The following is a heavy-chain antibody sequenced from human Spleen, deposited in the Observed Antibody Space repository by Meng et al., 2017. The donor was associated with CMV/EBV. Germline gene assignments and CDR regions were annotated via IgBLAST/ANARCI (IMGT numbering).Heavy chain of an antibody. CDR2: IYYSGST. CDR3: ARGVIPRWGRHRFDP. CDR1: GGSISSYH. V-gene: IGHV4-59*01. D-gene: IGHD4-23*01. J-gene: IGHJ5*02. Sequence: GSLRLSCSVSGGSISSYHWSWIRQPPGKGLEWIGYIYYSGSTNYNPSLKSRVTISVDTSKNQFSLKLSSVTAADTAVYYCARGVIPRWGRHRFDPWGQGTLVTVSS.